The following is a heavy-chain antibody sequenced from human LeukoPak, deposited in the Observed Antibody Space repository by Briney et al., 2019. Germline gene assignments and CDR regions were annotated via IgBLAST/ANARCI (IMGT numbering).Heavy chain of an antibody. Sequence: SETLSLTCTVSGGSISSSSYYWGWIRQPPGKGLEWIGSTYYSGSTYYNPSLKSRVTISVDTSKNQFSLKLSSVTAADTAVYYCASRDIGTAGTGEYFQHWGQGTLVTVSS. J-gene: IGHJ1*01. CDR3: ASRDIGTAGTGEYFQH. V-gene: IGHV4-39*01. D-gene: IGHD6-13*01. CDR1: GGSISSSSYY. CDR2: TYYSGST.